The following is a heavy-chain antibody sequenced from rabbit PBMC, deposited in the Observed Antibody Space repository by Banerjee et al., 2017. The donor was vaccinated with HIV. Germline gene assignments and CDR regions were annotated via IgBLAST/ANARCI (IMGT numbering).Heavy chain of an antibody. CDR3: ARDLAGVIGWNFNL. V-gene: IGHV1S45*01. CDR2: IYAGSSGST. CDR1: GFSFSSSYW. D-gene: IGHD4-1*01. Sequence: QEQLEESGGDLVKPEGSLTLTCTASGFSFSSSYWICWVRQAPGKGLEWIVCIYAGSSGSTYYASWAKGRFTISKTSSTTVTLQMTSLTAADTATYFCARDLAGVIGWNFNLWGQGTLVTVS. J-gene: IGHJ4*01.